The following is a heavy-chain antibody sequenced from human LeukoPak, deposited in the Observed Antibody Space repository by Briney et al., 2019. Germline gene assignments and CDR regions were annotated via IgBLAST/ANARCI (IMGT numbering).Heavy chain of an antibody. CDR2: IIPIFGTA. CDR1: GGTFSSYA. V-gene: IGHV1-69*13. CDR3: ASPSQVVAAIKGAFDI. Sequence: GASVNVSCKASGGTFSSYAISWVRQAPGQGLEWMGGIIPIFGTANYAQKFQGRVTITADESTSTAYMELSSLRSEDTAVYYCASPSQVVAAIKGAFDIWGQGTMVTVSS. D-gene: IGHD2-15*01. J-gene: IGHJ3*02.